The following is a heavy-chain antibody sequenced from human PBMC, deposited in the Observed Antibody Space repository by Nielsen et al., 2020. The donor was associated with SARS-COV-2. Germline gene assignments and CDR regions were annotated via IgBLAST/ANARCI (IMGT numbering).Heavy chain of an antibody. Sequence: GGSLRLSCAASGFTFDDYAMHWVRQAPGKGLEWVSGISWNSGSIGYADSVKGRFTISRDNAKNSLYLQMNSLRAEDTALYYCARDVVVPAAIETNEKYYYYYYGMDVWGQGTTVTVSS. CDR2: ISWNSGSI. CDR3: ARDVVVPAAIETNEKYYYYYYGMDV. D-gene: IGHD2-2*01. J-gene: IGHJ6*02. CDR1: GFTFDDYA. V-gene: IGHV3-9*01.